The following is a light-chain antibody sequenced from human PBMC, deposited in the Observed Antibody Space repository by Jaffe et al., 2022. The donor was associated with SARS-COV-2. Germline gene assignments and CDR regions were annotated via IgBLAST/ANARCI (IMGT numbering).Light chain of an antibody. Sequence: QAVLTQPSSLSASPGASASLTCTLRSDINVGAYNIYWHQQKPGSPPQYLLRYKSDSDKHQFSGVPSRFSGSKDVSANAGILLISGLQSEDEADYHCMIWHSSTWVFGGGTKLTVL. CDR1: SDINVGAYN. CDR2: YKSDSDK. V-gene: IGLV5-45*02. CDR3: MIWHSSTWV. J-gene: IGLJ3*02.